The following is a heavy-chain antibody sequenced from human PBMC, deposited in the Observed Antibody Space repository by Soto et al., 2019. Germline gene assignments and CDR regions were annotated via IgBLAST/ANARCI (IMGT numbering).Heavy chain of an antibody. CDR1: GGTFSSYA. D-gene: IGHD3-22*01. V-gene: IGHV1-69*13. J-gene: IGHJ6*02. CDR2: IIPIFGTA. Sequence: SVKVSCKASGGTFSSYAISWVRQAPGQGLEWMGGIIPIFGTANYAQKFQGRVTITADESTSTAYMELSSLRSEDTAVYYCASIHDSSGYYPYYYYGMDVWGQGTTGTVS. CDR3: ASIHDSSGYYPYYYYGMDV.